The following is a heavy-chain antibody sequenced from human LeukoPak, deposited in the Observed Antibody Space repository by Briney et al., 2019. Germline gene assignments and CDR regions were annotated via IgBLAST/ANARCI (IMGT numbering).Heavy chain of an antibody. J-gene: IGHJ4*02. CDR2: INPSGGST. CDR1: GYTFTSYY. CDR3: ARLGEPQWLVPDY. Sequence: ASVKVSCKASGYTFTSYYMHWVRQAPGQGLEWMGIINPSGGSTSYAQTFQGRVTMTRDTSTSTVYMELSRLRSEDTAVYYCARLGEPQWLVPDYWGQETLVTVSS. D-gene: IGHD6-19*01. V-gene: IGHV1-46*01.